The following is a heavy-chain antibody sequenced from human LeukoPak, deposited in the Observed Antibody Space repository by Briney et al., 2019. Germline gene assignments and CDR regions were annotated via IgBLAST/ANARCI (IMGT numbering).Heavy chain of an antibody. CDR3: AREALSGMVIRSKNDY. D-gene: IGHD4-23*01. V-gene: IGHV3-11*01. CDR1: GFTFSDYY. J-gene: IGHJ4*02. CDR2: ISSSGGTI. Sequence: GGSLRLSCAASGFTFSDYYMSWIRQAPGKGLEWVSYISSSGGTIYYADSVKGRFTISRDNAKNSLYLQMNSLRAEDTAVYYCAREALSGMVIRSKNDYWGQGTLVTVSS.